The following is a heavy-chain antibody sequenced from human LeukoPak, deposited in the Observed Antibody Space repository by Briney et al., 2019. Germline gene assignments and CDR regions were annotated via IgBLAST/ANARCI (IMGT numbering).Heavy chain of an antibody. CDR2: IYASGNT. J-gene: IGHJ3*02. Sequence: SETLSLTCTVSGGFITSDNYYWSWIRQPAGKGLEWIGRIYASGNTNYNPSLKRRITISVDTSKNQFSLKLSSVTAADTAVYYCARDFDSPMAFDIWGQGTMVSVSS. D-gene: IGHD3-9*01. CDR3: ARDFDSPMAFDI. V-gene: IGHV4-61*02. CDR1: GGFITSDNYY.